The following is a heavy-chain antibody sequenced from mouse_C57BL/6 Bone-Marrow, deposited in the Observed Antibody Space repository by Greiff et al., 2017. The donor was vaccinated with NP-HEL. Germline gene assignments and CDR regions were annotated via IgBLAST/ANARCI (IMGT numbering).Heavy chain of an antibody. Sequence: QVQLQQPGAELVKPGASVKLSCKASGYTFTSYWMQWVKQRPGQGLEWIGEIDPSDSYTNYNQKFKGKATLTVDTSSSTAYMQLSSLTSEDSAVYYCARRGYYGSSYAMDYWGQGTSVTVSS. CDR1: GYTFTSYW. J-gene: IGHJ4*01. CDR2: IDPSDSYT. V-gene: IGHV1-50*01. D-gene: IGHD1-1*01. CDR3: ARRGYYGSSYAMDY.